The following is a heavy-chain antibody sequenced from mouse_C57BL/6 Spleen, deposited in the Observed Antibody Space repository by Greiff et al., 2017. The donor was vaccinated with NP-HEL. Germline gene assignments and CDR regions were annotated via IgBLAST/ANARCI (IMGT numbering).Heavy chain of an antibody. J-gene: IGHJ1*03. V-gene: IGHV10-3*01. CDR3: VREGDYYDGSSYVYWYFDV. Sequence: EVKLMESGGGLVQPKGSLKLSCAASGFTFNTYAMHWVRQAPGKGLEWVARIRSKSSNYATYYADSVKDRFTISRDDSQSMLYLQMNNLKTEDTAMYYCVREGDYYDGSSYVYWYFDVWGTGTTVTVSS. D-gene: IGHD1-1*01. CDR2: IRSKSSNYAT. CDR1: GFTFNTYA.